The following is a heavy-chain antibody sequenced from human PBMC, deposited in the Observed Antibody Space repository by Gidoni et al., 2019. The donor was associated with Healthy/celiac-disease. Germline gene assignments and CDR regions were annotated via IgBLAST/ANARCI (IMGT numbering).Heavy chain of an antibody. CDR3: AKDQDYGDY. J-gene: IGHJ4*02. CDR1: GFTFSRYG. V-gene: IGHV3-30*18. Sequence: QVQLVASGGGVVHPGRSLSLSCAASGFTFSRYGLHWVRQPPGKGLEWVAVISYDGSNKYYADSVKGRFTISRDNSKNTLYLQMNSLRAEDTAVYYCAKDQDYGDYWGQGTLVTVSS. CDR2: ISYDGSNK.